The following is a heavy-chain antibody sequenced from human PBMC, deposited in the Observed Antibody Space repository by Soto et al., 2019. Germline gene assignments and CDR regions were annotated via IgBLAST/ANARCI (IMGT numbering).Heavy chain of an antibody. Sequence: ASVKVSCKXSGYTFTGYYMHWVRQAPGQGLEWMGWINPNSGGTNYAQKFQGRVTMTRDTSISTAYMELSRLRSDDTAVYYCARVLAVADNYYYGMDVWGQGTTVTVSS. CDR2: INPNSGGT. V-gene: IGHV1-2*02. D-gene: IGHD6-19*01. J-gene: IGHJ6*02. CDR3: ARVLAVADNYYYGMDV. CDR1: GYTFTGYY.